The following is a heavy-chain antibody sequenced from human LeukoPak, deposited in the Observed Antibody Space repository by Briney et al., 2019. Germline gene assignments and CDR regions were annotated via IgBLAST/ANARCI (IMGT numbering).Heavy chain of an antibody. J-gene: IGHJ4*02. CDR3: ARVAGTTPYYFDY. V-gene: IGHV4-38-2*02. CDR2: GNT. CDR1: GYSISSVYY. D-gene: IGHD1-1*01. Sequence: SETLYLTCTVSGYSISSVYYWGWIRQPPGKGLEWIGSGNTYYNPSLKSRVTISVDTSKNQFSLKLSSVTAADTAVYYCARVAGTTPYYFDYWGQGTLVTVSS.